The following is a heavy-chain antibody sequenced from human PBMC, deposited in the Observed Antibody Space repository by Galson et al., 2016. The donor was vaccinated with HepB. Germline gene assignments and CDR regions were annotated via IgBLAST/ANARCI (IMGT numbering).Heavy chain of an antibody. D-gene: IGHD6-6*01. J-gene: IGHJ4*02. V-gene: IGHV4-4*02. CDR1: GASISSTNW. CDR3: ARLSSSSYYLDF. Sequence: SETLSLTCTVSGASISSTNWWTWVRQSPEKGLEWIGEVYREGSTNYNPSLKGRVSLSVDKSRNQFFLDLTSLTAADTAVYFCARLSSSSYYLDFWGQGILVTVSS. CDR2: VYREGST.